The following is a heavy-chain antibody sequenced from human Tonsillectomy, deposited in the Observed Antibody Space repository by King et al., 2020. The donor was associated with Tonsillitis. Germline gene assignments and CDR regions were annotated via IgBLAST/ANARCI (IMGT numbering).Heavy chain of an antibody. CDR1: GFTFSSYG. CDR2: LWFDGSNK. V-gene: IGHV3-33*08. D-gene: IGHD6-19*01. J-gene: IGHJ4*02. Sequence: VQLVESGGGVVQPGRSLRLSCAASGFTFSSYGMHWVRQAPGKGLEWVAFLWFDGSNKYYADSGKGRFTISRDNSKNTLYLQMNSLRAEDTAVYYCARDPNSSGWLVWGQGTLVTVSS. CDR3: ARDPNSSGWLV.